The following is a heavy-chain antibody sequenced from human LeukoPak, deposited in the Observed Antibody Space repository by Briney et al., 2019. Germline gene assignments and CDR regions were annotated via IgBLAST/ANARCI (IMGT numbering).Heavy chain of an antibody. CDR2: ISSSGSTI. Sequence: PGRSLRLSCAASGFTFSSYGMHWVRQAPGKGLEWVSYISSSGSTIYYADSVKGRFTISRDNAKNSLYLQMNSLRAEDTAVYYCARSVTDYGDYVGFAYFQHWGQGTLVTVSS. CDR1: GFTFSSYG. J-gene: IGHJ1*01. V-gene: IGHV3-48*04. D-gene: IGHD4-17*01. CDR3: ARSVTDYGDYVGFAYFQH.